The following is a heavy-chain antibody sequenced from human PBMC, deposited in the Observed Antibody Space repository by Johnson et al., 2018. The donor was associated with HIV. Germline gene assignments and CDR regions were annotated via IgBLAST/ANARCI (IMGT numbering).Heavy chain of an antibody. CDR1: SSNY. D-gene: IGHD3-22*01. V-gene: IGHV3-66*01. CDR3: ASSITRIMVVAGGAVDM. Sequence: VQLVESGGGLVQPGGSLRLSCVGSSNYKSWVRQAPGKGLEWVSVIYSGGSTYYADSVKGRFTISRDNSKNTLSLQMNSLRAEDTAVYYCASSITRIMVVAGGAVDMWGQGTMVTVSS. J-gene: IGHJ3*02. CDR2: IYSGGST.